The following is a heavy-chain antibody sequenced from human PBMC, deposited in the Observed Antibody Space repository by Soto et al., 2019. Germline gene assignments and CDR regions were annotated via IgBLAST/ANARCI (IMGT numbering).Heavy chain of an antibody. CDR2: IIPIFGTA. Sequence: ASVKVSCKASGGNFSSYAISWVRQAPGQGLEWMGGIIPIFGTANYAQKFQGRVTITADESTSTAYMELSSLGSEDTAVYYCARGEENSYGYFYWGQGTLVTVSS. CDR1: GGNFSSYA. J-gene: IGHJ4*02. D-gene: IGHD5-18*01. CDR3: ARGEENSYGYFY. V-gene: IGHV1-69*13.